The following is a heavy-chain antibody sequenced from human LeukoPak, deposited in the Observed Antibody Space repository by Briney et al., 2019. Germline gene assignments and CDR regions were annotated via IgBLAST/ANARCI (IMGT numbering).Heavy chain of an antibody. Sequence: GGSLLLSCAASGFTFSSYAMGWVRPAPGKGLEWVSSISSSSSYIYYADSVKGRFTISRDNAKNSLYLQMNSLRAEDTAVYYCARDSIPITGTTYFQHWGQGTLVTVSS. V-gene: IGHV3-21*01. J-gene: IGHJ1*01. CDR1: GFTFSSYA. D-gene: IGHD1-20*01. CDR2: ISSSSSYI. CDR3: ARDSIPITGTTYFQH.